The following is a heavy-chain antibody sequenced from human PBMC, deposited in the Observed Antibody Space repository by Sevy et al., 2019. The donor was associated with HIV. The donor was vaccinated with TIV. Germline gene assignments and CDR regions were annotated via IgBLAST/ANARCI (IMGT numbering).Heavy chain of an antibody. CDR3: AKDRVTVFGVVVTFDS. V-gene: IGHV3-21*04. J-gene: IGHJ4*02. CDR2: ISSSSSYI. CDR1: GFTFSSYS. Sequence: GGSLRLSCAASGFTFSSYSMNWVRQAPGKGLEWVSSISSSSSYIYYADSVKGRFIISRDTSRNTLYLQMNSLRVEDSAVYFCAKDRVTVFGVVVTFDSWGQGTLVTVSS. D-gene: IGHD3-3*01.